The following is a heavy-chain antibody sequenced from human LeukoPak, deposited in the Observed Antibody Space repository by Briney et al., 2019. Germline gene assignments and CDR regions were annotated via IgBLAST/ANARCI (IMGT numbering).Heavy chain of an antibody. J-gene: IGHJ6*02. Sequence: ASVKVSCKASGYTFTGYYMHWVRQAPGQGLEWMGRINPNSGGTNYAQKFQGRVTMTRDTSISTAYMELSRLRSDDTAVCYCARDPGSYDYGMDVWGQGTTVTVSS. CDR3: ARDPGSYDYGMDV. CDR2: INPNSGGT. V-gene: IGHV1-2*06. D-gene: IGHD2-2*01. CDR1: GYTFTGYY.